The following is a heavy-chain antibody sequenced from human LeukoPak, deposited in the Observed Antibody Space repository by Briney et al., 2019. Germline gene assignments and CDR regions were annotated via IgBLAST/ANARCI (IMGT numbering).Heavy chain of an antibody. V-gene: IGHV3-21*04. CDR2: IRTNT. D-gene: IGHD6-19*01. J-gene: IGHJ4*02. Sequence: GGSLRLSCAASGFTFSSYSMNWVRQAPGKGLEWVSSIRTNTYYADSVKGRFTISRDNSKNTVYLQMNSLRAEDTAVYYCARRDTSGSYYFDYWGQGTLVTVSS. CDR1: GFTFSSYS. CDR3: ARRDTSGSYYFDY.